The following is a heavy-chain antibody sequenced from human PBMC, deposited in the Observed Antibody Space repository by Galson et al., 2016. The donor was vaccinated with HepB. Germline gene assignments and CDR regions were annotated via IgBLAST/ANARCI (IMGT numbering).Heavy chain of an antibody. V-gene: IGHV3-53*01. Sequence: SLRLSCATVGLPVSDEYMTWVRLVPGKGLERVSLFYRGGNTYYADSVKGRFTGWRDDSKKTTYPQLNYLRAADTAVYYCATVGGSSYGARNDGFDIWGHGTMVTFAS. CDR3: ATVGGSSYGARNDGFDI. D-gene: IGHD5-18*01. CDR1: GLPVSDEY. CDR2: FYRGGNT. J-gene: IGHJ3*02.